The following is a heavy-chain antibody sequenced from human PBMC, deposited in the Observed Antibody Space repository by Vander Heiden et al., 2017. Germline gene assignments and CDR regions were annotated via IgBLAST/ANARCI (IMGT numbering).Heavy chain of an antibody. CDR1: GFTCRNYV. J-gene: IGHJ5*02. V-gene: IGHV3-23*01. Sequence: EVQLLESGGGLVQPGGSLRLSCAGSGFTCRNYVLNWVRQAPGKGLEWVAGISGGGTAYYGDSVKGRFTISRDNSNDTLFLQMNSLRAEDTAIYYCAKDPGRGYFYWFDPWGQGTLVTVSS. CDR3: AKDPGRGYFYWFDP. CDR2: ISGGGTA. D-gene: IGHD3-22*01.